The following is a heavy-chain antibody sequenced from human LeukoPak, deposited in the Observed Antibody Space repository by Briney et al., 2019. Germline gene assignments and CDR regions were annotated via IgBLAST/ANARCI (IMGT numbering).Heavy chain of an antibody. J-gene: IGHJ6*03. Sequence: GASVKVSCKASGGTFSSYAISWVRQAPGQGLEWMGRIIPILGIANYAQKFQGRVTITADKSTSTAYMELSSLRSEDTAVYYCARVGWDLVGVKYCYYMDVWGKGTTVTVSS. V-gene: IGHV1-69*04. CDR2: IIPILGIA. D-gene: IGHD1-26*01. CDR1: GGTFSSYA. CDR3: ARVGWDLVGVKYCYYMDV.